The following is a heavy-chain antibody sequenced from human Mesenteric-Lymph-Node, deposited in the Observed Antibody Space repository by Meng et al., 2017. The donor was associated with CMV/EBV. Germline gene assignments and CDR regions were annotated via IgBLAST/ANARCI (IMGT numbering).Heavy chain of an antibody. CDR3: AHNLGYDSTGYYSGMDY. V-gene: IGHV2-5*01. CDR2: IYWNDDK. J-gene: IGHJ4*02. CDR1: SGVG. Sequence: SGVGVGWVRQPPGRALEWLALIYWNDDKRYSPSLKSRLTITKDTPRNRVVLTMTNVDPVDTATYFCAHNLGYDSTGYYSGMDYWGRGTLVTVSS. D-gene: IGHD3-22*01.